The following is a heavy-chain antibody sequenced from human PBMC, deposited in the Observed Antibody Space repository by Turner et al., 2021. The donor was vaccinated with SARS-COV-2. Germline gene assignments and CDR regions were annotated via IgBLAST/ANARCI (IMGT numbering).Heavy chain of an antibody. Sequence: QITLKESGPTLVKPTQTLTLTCTFSGFSLSTSGVGVGWIRQPPGKALEWLALIYWDDDKRYSPSLKSRLTITKDTSKNQVVLTMTNMDPVDTATDYCARHIVVASFDYWGQGTLVTVSS. CDR1: GFSLSTSGVG. V-gene: IGHV2-5*02. CDR2: IYWDDDK. CDR3: ARHIVVASFDY. J-gene: IGHJ4*02. D-gene: IGHD2-21*01.